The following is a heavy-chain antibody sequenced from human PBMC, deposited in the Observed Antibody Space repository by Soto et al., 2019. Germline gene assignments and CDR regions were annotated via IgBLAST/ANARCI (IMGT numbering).Heavy chain of an antibody. D-gene: IGHD5-12*01. Sequence: SETLSLTCAVYGGSFSGYYWSWIRQPPGKGLEWIGEINHSGSTNYNPSLKSRVTISVDTSKNQFSLKLSSVTAADTAVFYCARGRDIVATFSYYSYMDVWGKGTTVTVSS. CDR3: ARGRDIVATFSYYSYMDV. CDR2: INHSGST. CDR1: GGSFSGYY. V-gene: IGHV4-34*01. J-gene: IGHJ6*03.